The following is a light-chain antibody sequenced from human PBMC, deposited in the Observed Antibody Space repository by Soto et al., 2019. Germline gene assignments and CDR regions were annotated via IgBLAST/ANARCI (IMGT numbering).Light chain of an antibody. J-gene: IGLJ2*01. CDR1: SSNIGSNT. CDR2: SDN. V-gene: IGLV1-44*01. Sequence: QSVLTQAPSVSGTPGQRVSISCSGSSSNIGSNTVNWYQQLPGTAPKLLIFSDNQRPSGVPDRFSGAKSGTSASLAISGLQSEDEADYYCGTWDDSLNGPVFGGGTKVTVL. CDR3: GTWDDSLNGPV.